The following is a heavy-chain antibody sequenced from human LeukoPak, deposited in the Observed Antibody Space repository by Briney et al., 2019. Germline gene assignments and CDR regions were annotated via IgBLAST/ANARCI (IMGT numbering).Heavy chain of an antibody. CDR1: GGSISSGSYY. Sequence: SQTLSLTCTVSGGSISSGSYYWSWIRQPAGKGLEWIGRIYTSGSTNYNPSLKSRVTISVDTSKNQFSLKLSSVTAADTAVYYCARLILFYYGSGSYYNPWGQGTLVTVSS. D-gene: IGHD3-10*01. CDR2: IYTSGST. V-gene: IGHV4-61*02. J-gene: IGHJ5*02. CDR3: ARLILFYYGSGSYYNP.